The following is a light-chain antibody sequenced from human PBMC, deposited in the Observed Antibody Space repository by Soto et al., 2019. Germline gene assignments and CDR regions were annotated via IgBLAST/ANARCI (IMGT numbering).Light chain of an antibody. CDR3: QKYNSAPLT. J-gene: IGKJ4*01. Sequence: DIQMTQSPSSLSASVGDRVTITCRASPGISNYLAWYQQKPGKIPKLLIYAASTLQSGVPSRFSGSGSGTDFTLTISSLQPEDFATYYCQKYNSAPLTFGGGTKVEIK. V-gene: IGKV1-27*01. CDR1: PGISNY. CDR2: AAS.